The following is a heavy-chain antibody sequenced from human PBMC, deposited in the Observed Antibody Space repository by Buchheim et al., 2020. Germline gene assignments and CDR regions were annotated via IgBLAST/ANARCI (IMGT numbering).Heavy chain of an antibody. V-gene: IGHV3-30*18. J-gene: IGHJ4*02. CDR3: AKLSSRGYSYGSFDY. Sequence: QVQLVESGGGVVQPGRSLRLSCAASGFTFSSYGMHWVRQAPGKGLEWVAVISYDGSDKYYTDSVKGRFTISRDNSNNTPYLQMNSLRTEDAAVYYCAKLSSRGYSYGSFDYWGQGTL. CDR2: ISYDGSDK. CDR1: GFTFSSYG. D-gene: IGHD5-18*01.